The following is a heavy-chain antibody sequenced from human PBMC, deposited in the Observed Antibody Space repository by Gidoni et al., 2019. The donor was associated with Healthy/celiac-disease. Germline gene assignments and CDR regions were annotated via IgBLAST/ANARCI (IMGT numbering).Heavy chain of an antibody. CDR1: GYTFTSYG. CDR2: ISAYNGNT. J-gene: IGHJ4*02. V-gene: IGHV1-18*01. D-gene: IGHD3-3*01. CDR3: ARTRPAYDFWSGYYLFDY. Sequence: QVQLVQSGAEVKKPGASVKVSCKASGYTFTSYGISWVRQAPGQGLEWMGWISAYNGNTNYAQKLQGRVTMTTDTSTSTAYMELRSLRSDDTAVYYCARTRPAYDFWSGYYLFDYWGQGTLVTVSS.